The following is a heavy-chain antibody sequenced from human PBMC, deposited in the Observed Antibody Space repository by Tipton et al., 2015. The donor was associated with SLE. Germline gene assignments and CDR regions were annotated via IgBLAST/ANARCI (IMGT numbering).Heavy chain of an antibody. J-gene: IGHJ4*02. CDR1: GDSISSGGYY. Sequence: TLSLTCSVSGDSISSGGYYWSWIRQHPGKGLEWIGYIYFSGSTYYNPSLKSRVTMSLDTSKNQFSLKLSSVTAADTAVYYCARGGSGWYDYWGQGTLVTVSS. V-gene: IGHV4-31*03. CDR3: ARGGSGWYDY. D-gene: IGHD6-19*01. CDR2: IYFSGST.